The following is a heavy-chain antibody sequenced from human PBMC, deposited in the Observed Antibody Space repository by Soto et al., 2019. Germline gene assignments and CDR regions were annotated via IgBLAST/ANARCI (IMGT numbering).Heavy chain of an antibody. Sequence: QVPLVESGGGLVKPGGSLRLSCAASGFIFSDYYMSWVRQAPGKGPEWLSYISSSSSYTNYADSVKGRFTISRDNAKNSLYLQINSLRVEDTAVYYCARGRYFDLWGRGTLITVSS. CDR1: GFIFSDYY. J-gene: IGHJ2*01. CDR3: ARGRYFDL. V-gene: IGHV3-11*05. CDR2: ISSSSSYT.